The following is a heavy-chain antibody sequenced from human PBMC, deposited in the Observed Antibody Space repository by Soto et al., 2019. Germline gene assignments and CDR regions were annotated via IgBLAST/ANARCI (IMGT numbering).Heavy chain of an antibody. CDR1: GFTFSSYW. V-gene: IGHV3-74*01. CDR3: ARAKKELGYCSGGSFSADYYYYYYMDV. CDR2: INSDGSST. J-gene: IGHJ6*03. D-gene: IGHD2-15*01. Sequence: EVQLVESGGGLVQPGGSLRLSCAASGFTFSSYWMHWVRQAPGKGLVWVSRINSDGSSTSYADSVKGRFTISRDNAKNTLYLQMISLRAEDTAVYYCARAKKELGYCSGGSFSADYYYYYYMDVWGKGTTVTVSS.